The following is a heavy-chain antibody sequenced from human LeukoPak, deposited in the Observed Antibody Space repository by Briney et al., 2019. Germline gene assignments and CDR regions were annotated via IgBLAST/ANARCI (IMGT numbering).Heavy chain of an antibody. CDR1: GGSISSYY. J-gene: IGHJ2*01. D-gene: IGHD2-8*02. Sequence: SETLSLTCTVSGGSISSYYWSWIRQPPGKGLEWIGYIYYSGSTNYNPSLKSRVTISVHTSKNQFSLKLSSVTAADTAVYYCARQPLLGSYWFFDLWGRGTLVTVSS. CDR3: ARQPLLGSYWFFDL. V-gene: IGHV4-59*08. CDR2: IYYSGST.